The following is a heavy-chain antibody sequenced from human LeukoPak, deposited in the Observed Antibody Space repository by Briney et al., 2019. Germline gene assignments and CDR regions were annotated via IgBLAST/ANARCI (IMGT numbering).Heavy chain of an antibody. Sequence: GGSLRLSCAASGFTFTSYAMSWVRQAPGKGLEWVSAISDNGGSTYYADSVKGRFTLSRDNSKNTLYLQMNSLRAEDTAVYFCAKYICSGGSCFDNPDYWGQGTLVTVSS. J-gene: IGHJ4*02. V-gene: IGHV3-23*01. D-gene: IGHD2-15*01. CDR2: ISDNGGST. CDR1: GFTFTSYA. CDR3: AKYICSGGSCFDNPDY.